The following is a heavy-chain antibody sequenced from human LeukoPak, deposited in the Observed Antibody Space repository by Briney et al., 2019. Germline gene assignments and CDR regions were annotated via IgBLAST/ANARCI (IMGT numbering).Heavy chain of an antibody. Sequence: GRSLRLSCAASGFTFSNAWMSWVRQAPGKGLEWVGRIKSKTDGGTTDYAAPVKGRFTISRDDSKNTLYLQMNSLKTEDTAVYYCTTTFRGEYYYDSSSFDYWGQGTLVTVSS. D-gene: IGHD3-22*01. CDR1: GFTFSNAW. CDR3: TTTFRGEYYYDSSSFDY. V-gene: IGHV3-15*01. J-gene: IGHJ4*02. CDR2: IKSKTDGGTT.